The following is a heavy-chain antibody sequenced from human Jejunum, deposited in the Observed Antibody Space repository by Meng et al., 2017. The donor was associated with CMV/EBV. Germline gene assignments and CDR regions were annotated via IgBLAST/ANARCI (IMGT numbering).Heavy chain of an antibody. V-gene: IGHV4-4*07. CDR3: ARECVGEAYDCQWNYWFDP. CDR2: FHPGGTT. Sequence: GPLREAGPGLVGSSEPLSLTCSVSGGPLSGFAWSWVRQPAGKRLEWIGRFHPGGTTNYNPSLENRITVSVDSSKNQFFLKLTSVTAADTAIYYCARECVGEAYDCQWNYWFDPWGRGTLVTVSS. D-gene: IGHD3-16*01. CDR1: GGPLSGFA. J-gene: IGHJ5*02.